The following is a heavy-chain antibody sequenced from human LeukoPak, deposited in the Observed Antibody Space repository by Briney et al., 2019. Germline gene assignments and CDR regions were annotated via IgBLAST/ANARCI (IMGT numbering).Heavy chain of an antibody. CDR2: IIPIFGTA. J-gene: IGHJ6*03. D-gene: IGHD2-2*01. CDR3: ARGLAMSYYYYYMDV. V-gene: IGHV1-69*13. CDR1: EGTFSSYA. Sequence: ASVKVSCKASEGTFSSYAISWVRQAPGQGLEWMGGIIPIFGTANYAQKFQGRVTITADESTSTAYMELSSLRSEDTAVYYCARGLAMSYYYYYMDVWGKGTTVTVSS.